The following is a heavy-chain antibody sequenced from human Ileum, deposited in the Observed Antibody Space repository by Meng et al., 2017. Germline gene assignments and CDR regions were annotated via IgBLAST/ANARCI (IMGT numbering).Heavy chain of an antibody. CDR2: IKRKTDGGTI. V-gene: IGHV3-15*01. Sequence: GESLKISCAVSGFTFSNSYMSWVRQAPGEGLGWVGRIKRKTDGGTIDYAAPVKGRFTISRDDSENTLFQDMNNLKTEDTDMYYCGNGSAFDIWGQGTMVTVSS. J-gene: IGHJ3*02. D-gene: IGHD2-8*01. CDR1: GFTFSNSY. CDR3: GNGSAFDI.